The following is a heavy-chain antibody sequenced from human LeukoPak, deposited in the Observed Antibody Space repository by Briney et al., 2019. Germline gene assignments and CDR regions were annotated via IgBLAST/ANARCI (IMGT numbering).Heavy chain of an antibody. J-gene: IGHJ4*02. Sequence: ASVKVSCKASGYTFTSYGISWVRQAPGQGLEWMGWISAYNGNTNYAQKLQGRVTMTTDTSTSTVYMELSSLRSEDTAVYYCARVSAVAGTVLAYWGQGTLVTVSS. V-gene: IGHV1-18*01. CDR1: GYTFTSYG. CDR2: ISAYNGNT. CDR3: ARVSAVAGTVLAY. D-gene: IGHD6-19*01.